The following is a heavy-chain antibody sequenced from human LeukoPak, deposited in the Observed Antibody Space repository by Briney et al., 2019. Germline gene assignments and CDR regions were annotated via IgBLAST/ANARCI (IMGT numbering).Heavy chain of an antibody. CDR3: ARGSTGNTNYYYGMDV. J-gene: IGHJ6*02. D-gene: IGHD1-7*01. CDR2: IWYDGSNK. Sequence: GRSLRLSCAASGFTFSSYGMHWVRQAPGKGLEWVAVIWYDGSNKYCADSVKGRFTISRGNSKNTLYLQMNSLRAEDTAVYYCARGSTGNTNYYYGMDVWGQGTTVTVSS. V-gene: IGHV3-33*01. CDR1: GFTFSSYG.